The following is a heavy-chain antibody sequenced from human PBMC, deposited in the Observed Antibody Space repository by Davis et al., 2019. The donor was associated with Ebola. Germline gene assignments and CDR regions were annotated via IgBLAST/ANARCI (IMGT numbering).Heavy chain of an antibody. CDR1: GFACSCYA. D-gene: IGHD6-19*01. CDR2: VSYDGGDD. V-gene: IGHV3-33*08. J-gene: IGHJ4*02. Sequence: PGGSLRLSCAASGFACSCYAMHWVRQAPGKGLQWVAVVSYDGGDDFYAESVKGRFTISRDNSKNTLYLQMNSLRAEDTAVYYCARGTSGWHYWGQGTLVTVSS. CDR3: ARGTSGWHY.